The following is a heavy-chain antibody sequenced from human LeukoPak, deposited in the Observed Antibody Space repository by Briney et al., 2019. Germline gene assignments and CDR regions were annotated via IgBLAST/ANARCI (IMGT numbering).Heavy chain of an antibody. CDR3: ARGIAVAGTRAPLDY. CDR2: IYSGGST. V-gene: IGHV3-66*01. D-gene: IGHD6-19*01. CDR1: GFTVSSNY. J-gene: IGHJ4*02. Sequence: AGGSLRLSCAASGFTVSSNYMSWVRQAPGKGLEWVSVIYSGGSTYYADSVKGRFTISRDNSKNTLYLQMNSLRAEDTAVYYCARGIAVAGTRAPLDYWGQGTLVTVSS.